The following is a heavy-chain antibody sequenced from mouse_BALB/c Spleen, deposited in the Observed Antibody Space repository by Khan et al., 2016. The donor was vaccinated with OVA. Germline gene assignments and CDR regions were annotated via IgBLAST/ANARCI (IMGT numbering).Heavy chain of an antibody. CDR3: AREEALYYFAY. CDR2: IYPGTDNT. Sequence: QVQLKQSGAELVRPGASVKLSCKTSGYIFTSYWIHWVKQRSGQGLEWIARIYPGTDNTYYNEKLRDKATLTADISSSTAYIQLSSLKSEDSAVYFCAREEALYYFAYWGQGTTLTVSS. D-gene: IGHD1-1*01. J-gene: IGHJ2*01. CDR1: GYIFTSYW. V-gene: IGHV1-76*01.